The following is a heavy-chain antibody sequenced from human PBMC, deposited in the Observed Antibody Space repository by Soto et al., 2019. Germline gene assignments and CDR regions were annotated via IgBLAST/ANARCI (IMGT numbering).Heavy chain of an antibody. CDR2: INTSGGST. D-gene: IGHD2-21*01. Sequence: ASVKVSCKASGYTFTNYYMHWVRQAPGQGLEWMGIINTSGGSTSYAQKFQGRVTMTRDTSTSTVDMELSSLRSEDTAMYWCARDPYSRIPPLYLDYWGQGTLVTVSS. J-gene: IGHJ4*02. CDR1: GYTFTNYY. V-gene: IGHV1-46*03. CDR3: ARDPYSRIPPLYLDY.